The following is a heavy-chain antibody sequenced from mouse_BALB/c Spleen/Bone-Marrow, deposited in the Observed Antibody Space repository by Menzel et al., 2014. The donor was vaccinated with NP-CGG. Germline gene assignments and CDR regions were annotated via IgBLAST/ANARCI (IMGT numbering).Heavy chain of an antibody. D-gene: IGHD1-1*01. CDR2: ISTYYGDA. V-gene: IGHV1-67*01. Sequence: QVQLQQSGAELVRPGVPVKISCKGSGYTFTGYSIHWIKQSHAKSLEWIGAISTYYGDATNNQKFKGKATLTVDKSSSTAYMELARLASEDSVIYYCARGVTTGAMDYWGQGTSVTVSS. J-gene: IGHJ4*01. CDR1: GYTFTGYS. CDR3: ARGVTTGAMDY.